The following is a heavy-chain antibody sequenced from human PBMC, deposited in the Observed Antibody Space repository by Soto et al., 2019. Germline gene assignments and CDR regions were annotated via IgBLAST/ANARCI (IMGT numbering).Heavy chain of an antibody. D-gene: IGHD2-15*01. CDR2: IYYSGST. CDR1: GGSISSGGYY. CDR3: AGGTRYGIFDY. V-gene: IGHV4-31*03. J-gene: IGHJ4*02. Sequence: SETLSLTCTVSGGSISSGGYYWSWIRQHPGKGLEWIGYIYYSGSTYYNPSLKSRVTISVDTSKNQFSLKLSPVTAADTAVYYCAGGTRYGIFDYWGQGTLVTVSS.